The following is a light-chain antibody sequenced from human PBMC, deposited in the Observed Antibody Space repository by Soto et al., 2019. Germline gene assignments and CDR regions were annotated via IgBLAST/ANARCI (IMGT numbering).Light chain of an antibody. Sequence: EIVLTQSPGTLSLSPGERATLSCRASQSVSSSYLAWYQQKPGQAPRLLIYGASSRATGIPDMFSGSGSGTEFTLTISRLEPEDFAVYYCQPYGSSPYTFGQGTKLEIK. V-gene: IGKV3-20*01. CDR2: GAS. CDR1: QSVSSSY. J-gene: IGKJ2*01. CDR3: QPYGSSPYT.